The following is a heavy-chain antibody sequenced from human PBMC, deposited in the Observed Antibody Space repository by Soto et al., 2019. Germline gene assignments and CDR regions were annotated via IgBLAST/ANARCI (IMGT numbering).Heavy chain of an antibody. CDR3: ARTQESSWSLPMDV. CDR2: VYPGDSDT. CDR1: GYSFPDYW. V-gene: IGHV5-51*01. J-gene: IGHJ6*02. D-gene: IGHD6-13*01. Sequence: GESMKISSEGSGYSFPDYWIGWVRQMPGKGLEWMGVVYPGDSDTRYSPSFQGQVTISADKSISTAYLQWSSLKASDTAMYYCARTQESSWSLPMDVWGQGTTVTVSS.